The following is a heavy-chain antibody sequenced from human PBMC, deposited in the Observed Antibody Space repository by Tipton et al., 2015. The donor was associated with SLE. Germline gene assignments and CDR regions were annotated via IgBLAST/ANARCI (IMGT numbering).Heavy chain of an antibody. V-gene: IGHV3-73*01. D-gene: IGHD5-12*01. CDR2: IRSKANSYAT. Sequence: SLRLSCAASGFTFSGSNMHWVRQASGKGLEWVGRIRSKANSYATAYAASAKGRFAISRDDSENTAYLQMNSLKTEDTAVYYCQATAADGQYFDYWGQGTLVTVSS. CDR3: QATAADGQYFDY. J-gene: IGHJ4*02. CDR1: GFTFSGSN.